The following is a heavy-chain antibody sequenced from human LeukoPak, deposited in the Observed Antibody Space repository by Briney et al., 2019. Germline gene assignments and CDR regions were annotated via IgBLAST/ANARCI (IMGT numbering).Heavy chain of an antibody. CDR2: IIPIFGTA. J-gene: IGHJ4*02. D-gene: IGHD6-19*01. CDR3: ARDLRGLYSSGCLGY. Sequence: ASVKVSCKASGGTFSSYAISWVRQAPGQGLEWMGGIIPIFGTANYAQKFQGRVTITADESTSTAYMELSSLRSDDTAVYYCARDLRGLYSSGCLGYWGQGTLVTVSS. V-gene: IGHV1-69*13. CDR1: GGTFSSYA.